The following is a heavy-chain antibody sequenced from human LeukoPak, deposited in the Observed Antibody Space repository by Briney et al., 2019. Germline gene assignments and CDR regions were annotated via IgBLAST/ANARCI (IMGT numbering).Heavy chain of an antibody. Sequence: SETLSLTCTVSGGSINNAGYYWNWIRQHPEKGLEWIGYIYYSGSTYSNPSLKSRVAISLDTSKNQFSLKLSSVTAADTALYYCAREIAASGTNWFDPWGQGTLVTVSS. V-gene: IGHV4-31*03. CDR3: AREIAASGTNWFDP. J-gene: IGHJ5*02. D-gene: IGHD6-13*01. CDR1: GGSINNAGYY. CDR2: IYYSGST.